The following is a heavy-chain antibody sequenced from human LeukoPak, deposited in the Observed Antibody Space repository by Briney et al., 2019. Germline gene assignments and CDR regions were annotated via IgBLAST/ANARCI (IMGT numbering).Heavy chain of an antibody. D-gene: IGHD3-16*02. Sequence: GGSLRLSCTASGFTVSSNYMTWVRQAPGKGLEWVSVIYTAGTRYYADSVRGRFTISRDSSKNTLYLQMNDLRVEDTAAYYCARVYDYVLGSYRDPYFDYWGQGTLVTVSS. CDR1: GFTVSSNY. CDR3: ARVYDYVLGSYRDPYFDY. J-gene: IGHJ4*02. CDR2: IYTAGTR. V-gene: IGHV3-66*02.